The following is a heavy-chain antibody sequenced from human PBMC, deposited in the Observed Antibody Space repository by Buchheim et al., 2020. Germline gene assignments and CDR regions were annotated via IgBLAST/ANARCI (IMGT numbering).Heavy chain of an antibody. CDR2: INHSGST. CDR1: GGSFRGYY. Sequence: QVQLQQWGAGLLKPSETLSLTCAVYGGSFRGYYWSWLRQPPGNGLEWSGEINHSGSTNYNPSLKIRVPISVATSKNHFSLKLSSVTAADTAVYYCARGGQPLLYAFDYWGQGTL. J-gene: IGHJ4*02. D-gene: IGHD2-2*02. CDR3: ARGGQPLLYAFDY. V-gene: IGHV4-34*01.